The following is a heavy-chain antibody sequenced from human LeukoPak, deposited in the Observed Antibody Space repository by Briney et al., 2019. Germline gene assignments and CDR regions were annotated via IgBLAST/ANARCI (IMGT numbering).Heavy chain of an antibody. J-gene: IGHJ5*02. Sequence: QPGGPLRLSCAASGFTFSSYGMHWVRQAPGKGLEWVAFIRYDGSNKYYEDSVKDRFTISRDNSKNTLYLQMNSLRAEDTSVYYCAKDHYDSSGYSLNWFDPWGQGTLVTVSS. CDR2: IRYDGSNK. CDR1: GFTFSSYG. V-gene: IGHV3-30*02. D-gene: IGHD3-22*01. CDR3: AKDHYDSSGYSLNWFDP.